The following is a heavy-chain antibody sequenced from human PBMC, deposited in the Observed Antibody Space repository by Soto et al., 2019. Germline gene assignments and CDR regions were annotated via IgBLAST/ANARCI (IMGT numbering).Heavy chain of an antibody. CDR2: ITGGGIST. V-gene: IGHV3-23*01. CDR1: GLAFRNYA. J-gene: IGHJ5*02. Sequence: GGSLRLSCAASGLAFRNYAMSWVRQAPGKGLEWVSGITGGGISTYFADFAKGRFTISRDNSKNTLYLQMNSLRAEDTAVYYCAKGSSAMPEGNYLDPRGQGTLVTVSS. D-gene: IGHD2-2*01. CDR3: AKGSSAMPEGNYLDP.